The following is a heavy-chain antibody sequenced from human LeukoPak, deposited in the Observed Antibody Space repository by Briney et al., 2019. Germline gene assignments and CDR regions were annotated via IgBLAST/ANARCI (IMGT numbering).Heavy chain of an antibody. CDR1: GGSISSGGYS. V-gene: IGHV4-30-2*01. D-gene: IGHD2-15*01. J-gene: IGHJ4*02. Sequence: SETLSLTCAVSGGSISSGGYSWSWIRQPPGKGLEWIGYIYHSGSTYYNPSLKSRVTISVDRSKNQFSLKLSSVTAADTAVYYCARGTSQGSDYWGQGTLVTVSS. CDR3: ARGTSQGSDY. CDR2: IYHSGST.